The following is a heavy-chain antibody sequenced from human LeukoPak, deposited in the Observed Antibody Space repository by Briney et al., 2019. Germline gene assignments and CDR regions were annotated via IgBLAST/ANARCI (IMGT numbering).Heavy chain of an antibody. Sequence: GASVKVSCKASGGTFSSYAISWVRQAPGQGLEWMGGIIPIFGTANYAQKFQGRVTITADESTSTAYMELSSLRSEDTAVYYCARVVMRDSSSPFDYWGQGTLVTVSS. CDR1: GGTFSSYA. CDR2: IIPIFGTA. D-gene: IGHD6-6*01. V-gene: IGHV1-69*13. CDR3: ARVVMRDSSSPFDY. J-gene: IGHJ4*02.